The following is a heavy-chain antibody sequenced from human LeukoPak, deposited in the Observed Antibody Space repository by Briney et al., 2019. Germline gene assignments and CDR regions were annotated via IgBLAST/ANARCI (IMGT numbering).Heavy chain of an antibody. D-gene: IGHD1-26*01. V-gene: IGHV3-21*01. Sequence: GGSLRLSCAASGFTFSSYSINWVRQAPGKGLEWVSSISSSSSYIYYADSVKGRFTISRDNAKNSLYLQMNSLRAEDTAVYYCARYPYSGSYYANDAFDIWGQGTMVTVSS. CDR3: ARYPYSGSYYANDAFDI. CDR2: ISSSSSYI. CDR1: GFTFSSYS. J-gene: IGHJ3*02.